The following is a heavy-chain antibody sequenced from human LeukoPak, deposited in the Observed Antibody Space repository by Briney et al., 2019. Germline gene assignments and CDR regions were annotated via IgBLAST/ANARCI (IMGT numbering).Heavy chain of an antibody. CDR1: GGTFRSYA. D-gene: IGHD4-17*01. V-gene: IGHV1-69*01. CDR3: AREDGDYVVPYYAFDI. J-gene: IGHJ3*02. Sequence: SSVKVSCKASGGTFRSYAISWVRQAPGQGLEWMGGIIPIFGTANYAQKFQGRVTITADESTSTAYMELSSLRSEDTAVYYCAREDGDYVVPYYAFDIWGQGTMVTVSS. CDR2: IIPIFGTA.